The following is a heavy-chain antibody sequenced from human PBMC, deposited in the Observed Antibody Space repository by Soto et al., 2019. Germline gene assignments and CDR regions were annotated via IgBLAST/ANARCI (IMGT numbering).Heavy chain of an antibody. J-gene: IGHJ6*03. D-gene: IGHD2-15*01. CDR1: GFRLTGAP. CDR3: AARGGRDYYMDV. V-gene: IGHV1-58*01. CDR2: IVVGSGNT. Sequence: SVKVSCKASGFRLTGAPLGRVRQARGQRLEWIGWIVVGSGNTNYAQRFQERVTITRDMSTSTAYMELNSLRSEDTAVYYCAARGGRDYYMDVWGKGTTVTVSS.